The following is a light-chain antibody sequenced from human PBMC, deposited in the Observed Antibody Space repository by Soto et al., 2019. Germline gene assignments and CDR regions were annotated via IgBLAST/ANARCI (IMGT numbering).Light chain of an antibody. V-gene: IGLV2-14*01. Sequence: QSALTQPASVSGSPGQSITISCTGTSSDVGGYNYVSWYQQHPGKAPKLMIYEVSNRPSGVSNRFSGSKSGNTASLTISGLQAEEEADHYCSSYTSSSTLYVFGAGTKVNV. CDR2: EVS. J-gene: IGLJ1*01. CDR1: SSDVGGYNY. CDR3: SSYTSSSTLYV.